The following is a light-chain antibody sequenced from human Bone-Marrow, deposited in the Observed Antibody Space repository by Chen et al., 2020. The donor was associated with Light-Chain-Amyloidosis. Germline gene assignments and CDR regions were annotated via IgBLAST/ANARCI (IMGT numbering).Light chain of an antibody. Sequence: QSVLTQPPSASGTPGQRVTISCSGSSSNTGSNTVNWYQQLPGTAPKLLIYSNNQRPSGVPDRFSGSKSGTSASLAISGLQSEDEADYYCAARDDSLNGRWVFGGGTKLTVL. J-gene: IGLJ3*02. V-gene: IGLV1-44*01. CDR1: SSNTGSNT. CDR2: SNN. CDR3: AARDDSLNGRWV.